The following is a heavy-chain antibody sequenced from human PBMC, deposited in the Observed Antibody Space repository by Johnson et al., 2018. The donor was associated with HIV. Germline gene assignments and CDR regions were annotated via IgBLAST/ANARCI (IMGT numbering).Heavy chain of an antibody. CDR1: GLTFSSYG. V-gene: IGHV3-33*01. Sequence: QVQLVESGGGVVQPGRSLRLSCAASGLTFSSYGMHWVRQAPGKGLEWVAVIWYDGSNKYYADSVKGRFTISRDNSKNTLYLQMNSLRAEDTAVYYCASTGSGSDDAFDIWGQGTMVTVSS. D-gene: IGHD3-10*01. CDR3: ASTGSGSDDAFDI. J-gene: IGHJ3*02. CDR2: IWYDGSNK.